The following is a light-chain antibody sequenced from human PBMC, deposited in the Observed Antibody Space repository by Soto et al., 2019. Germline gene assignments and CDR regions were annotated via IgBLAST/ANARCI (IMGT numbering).Light chain of an antibody. V-gene: IGLV2-14*01. CDR3: SSYTSSSTQV. Sequence: QSALTQPASVSGSPGQSITISCIGTSSDIGGYKYVSWYQQHPGKVPKLMIYEVSNRPSGVSNRFSGSKSGNTASLTISGLQAEDEADYYCSSYTSSSTQVFGSGTKLTVL. CDR2: EVS. J-gene: IGLJ1*01. CDR1: SSDIGGYKY.